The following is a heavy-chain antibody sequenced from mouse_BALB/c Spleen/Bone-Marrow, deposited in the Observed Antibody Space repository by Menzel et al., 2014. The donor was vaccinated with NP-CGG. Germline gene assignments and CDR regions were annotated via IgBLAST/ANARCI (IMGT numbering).Heavy chain of an antibody. CDR2: INPDSRTI. V-gene: IGHV4-1*02. CDR1: GFDFSRYW. D-gene: IGHD2-1*01. J-gene: IGHJ2*01. CDR3: ARPGKYGYFDY. Sequence: EVQRVESGGGLVQPGGSLKLSCAASGFDFSRYWMSWVRQAPGKGLEWIGEINPDSRTINYTPSLKDKFIISRDNAKNTLLLQMNKMRTAEEALYYCARPGKYGYFDYWGQGTTLTVSS.